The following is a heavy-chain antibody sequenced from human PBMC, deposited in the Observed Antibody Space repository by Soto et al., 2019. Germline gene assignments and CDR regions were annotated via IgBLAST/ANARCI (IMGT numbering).Heavy chain of an antibody. CDR3: ARGSPSYYYDGSGYYPDY. D-gene: IGHD3-22*01. CDR1: GYTFTSFG. J-gene: IGHJ4*02. V-gene: IGHV1-18*01. CDR2: IGAFNGNA. Sequence: QIHLVQSGPEVKKPGASVKVSCKAFGYTFTSFGISWVRQAPGQGLEWMGWIGAFNGNAHYAQKLQGRVTMTRDTSTSTAYVELRSLRSDDTAVYYCARGSPSYYYDGSGYYPDYWGQGTLVTVSS.